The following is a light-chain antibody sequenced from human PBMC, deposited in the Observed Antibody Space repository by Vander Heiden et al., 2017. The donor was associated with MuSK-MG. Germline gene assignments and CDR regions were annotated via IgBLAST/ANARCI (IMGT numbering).Light chain of an antibody. Sequence: QSALTQPASVSGSPGQSITISCTGTSSDVGGYNYVSWYQQHPGKAPKLMIYEVSNRPSGVSNRFSGSKSANTASLTISGLQAEDEADYYCNSYTSSSILFGGGTKLTVL. CDR2: EVS. J-gene: IGLJ2*01. CDR3: NSYTSSSIL. V-gene: IGLV2-14*01. CDR1: SSDVGGYNY.